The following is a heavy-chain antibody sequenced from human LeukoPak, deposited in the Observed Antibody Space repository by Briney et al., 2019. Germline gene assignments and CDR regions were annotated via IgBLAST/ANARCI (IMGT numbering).Heavy chain of an antibody. CDR1: GFTFSSYA. V-gene: IGHV3-23*01. J-gene: IGHJ4*02. Sequence: GGTLRLSCAASGFTFSSYAMSWVRQAPGKGLEWVSAISGSGGSTYYADSVKGRFTISRDNSKNTLYLQMNSLRAEDTAVYYCAKSFSSSGYYGYWGQGTLVTVSS. CDR3: AKSFSSSGYYGY. CDR2: ISGSGGST. D-gene: IGHD3-22*01.